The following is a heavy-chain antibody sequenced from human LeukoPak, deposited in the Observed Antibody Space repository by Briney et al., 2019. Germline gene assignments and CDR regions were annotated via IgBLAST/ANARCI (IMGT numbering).Heavy chain of an antibody. CDR1: GFTFSSYA. D-gene: IGHD6-19*01. CDR3: ARAASGWYGY. CDR2: TSSNGGST. Sequence: GGSLRLSCVVSGFTFSSYAMHWVRQAPGKGLEYVSATSSNGGSTYYANSVKGRFTISRDNSKNTLYLQMGSLRVEDMAVYYCARAASGWYGYWGQGTLVTVSS. J-gene: IGHJ4*02. V-gene: IGHV3-64*01.